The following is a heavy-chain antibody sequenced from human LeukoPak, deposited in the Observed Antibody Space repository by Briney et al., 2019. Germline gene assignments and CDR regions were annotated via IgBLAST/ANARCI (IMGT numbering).Heavy chain of an antibody. CDR3: ARQGAGGRAFDI. D-gene: IGHD6-19*01. CDR2: IYYSGST. J-gene: IGHJ3*02. V-gene: IGHV4-59*08. CDR1: GGSFSNYY. Sequence: SETLSLTCTVSGGSFSNYYWSWIRQPPGKRLEWIGYIYYSGSTDYNPSLNSRVTISVDTSKNQFSLRLSSVTAADTAVYYCARQGAGGRAFDIWGQGTMVTVSS.